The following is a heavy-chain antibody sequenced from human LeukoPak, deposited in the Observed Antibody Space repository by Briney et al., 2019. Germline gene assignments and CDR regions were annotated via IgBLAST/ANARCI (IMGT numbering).Heavy chain of an antibody. CDR2: IYSGGNT. D-gene: IGHD3-22*01. CDR1: GFTFSNYA. V-gene: IGHV3-53*01. J-gene: IGHJ4*02. CDR3: ARADYYDSSGYNDY. Sequence: GGFLRLSCAASGFTFSNYAMSWVRQAPGKGLEWVSVIYSGGNTYYADSVKGRFTISRDNSKNTLYLQMTSLRAEDTAVYYCARADYYDSSGYNDYWGQGTLVTVSS.